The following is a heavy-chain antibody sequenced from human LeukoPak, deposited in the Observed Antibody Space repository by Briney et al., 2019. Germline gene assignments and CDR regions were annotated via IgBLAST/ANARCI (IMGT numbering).Heavy chain of an antibody. CDR1: GLTEFNYW. Sequence: GGSLTLPCAASGLTEFNYWISCLRQSPGKGLEWVANINLCGSQKYNVDSLKGRFTISRDNAKNSLYLQMDSLRVEDTAVCYCARDVDYANPRHDYWGQGTLVTVSS. D-gene: IGHD4/OR15-4a*01. V-gene: IGHV3-7*01. CDR2: INLCGSQK. CDR3: ARDVDYANPRHDY. J-gene: IGHJ4*02.